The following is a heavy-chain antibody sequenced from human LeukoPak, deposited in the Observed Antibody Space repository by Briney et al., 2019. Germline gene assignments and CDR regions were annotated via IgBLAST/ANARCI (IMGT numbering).Heavy chain of an antibody. CDR1: GLAFSGDA. CDR2: ISYDGSNK. D-gene: IGHD5-12*01. CDR3: ARESILATIICFPS. V-gene: IGHV3-30*01. J-gene: IGHJ5*02. Sequence: GGSLILSGAGAGLAFSGDARGWGRQTPAKVLEKVAVISYDGSNKYYADSVKGRFTISRENSKNTLYVQMNSVRVEDTAVYYCARESILATIICFPSWDQKTLVTVSS.